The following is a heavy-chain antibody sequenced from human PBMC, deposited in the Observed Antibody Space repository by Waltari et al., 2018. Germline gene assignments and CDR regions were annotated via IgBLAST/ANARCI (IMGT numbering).Heavy chain of an antibody. Sequence: EVQLVESGGGLVQPGGSLRLSCAVSGFLYNDYWMAWVRQAPGQGLVWGSRIKSDGTNIKYADSVKGRFTISRDNAKNSLYLQMNRLRAEDTALYYCAKGANRWQSIGSCDYWGQGTLVTVSS. J-gene: IGHJ4*02. CDR3: AKGANRWQSIGSCDY. CDR2: IKSDGTNI. V-gene: IGHV3-74*03. D-gene: IGHD3-10*01. CDR1: GFLYNDYW.